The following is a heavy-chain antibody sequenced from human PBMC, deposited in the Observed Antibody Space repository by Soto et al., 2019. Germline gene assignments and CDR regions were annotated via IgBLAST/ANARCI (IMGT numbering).Heavy chain of an antibody. CDR1: GGSISSGGYY. CDR3: ARDQTVAGTSYYYAMDV. D-gene: IGHD6-19*01. CDR2: IYYSGST. J-gene: IGHJ6*02. V-gene: IGHV4-30-4*08. Sequence: SETLSLTCTVSGGSISSGGYYWSWIRQPPGKGLEWIGYIYYSGSTYYNPSLKSRVTISVDTSKNQFSLKLSSVTAADTAVYYCARDQTVAGTSYYYAMDVWGQGTTVTVSS.